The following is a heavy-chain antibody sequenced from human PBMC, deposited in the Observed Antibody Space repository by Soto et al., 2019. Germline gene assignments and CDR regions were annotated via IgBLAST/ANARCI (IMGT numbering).Heavy chain of an antibody. CDR3: ARDGRYCSSTSCYGSHYYYYYMDV. J-gene: IGHJ6*03. V-gene: IGHV1-2*04. CDR2: INPNSGGT. Sequence: ASVKVSCKASGYTFTGYYMHWVRQAPGQGLEWMGWINPNSGGTNYAQKFQGWVTMTRETSISTAYMELSRLRSDDTAVYYCARDGRYCSSTSCYGSHYYYYYMDVWGKGTTVTVSS. D-gene: IGHD2-2*01. CDR1: GYTFTGYY.